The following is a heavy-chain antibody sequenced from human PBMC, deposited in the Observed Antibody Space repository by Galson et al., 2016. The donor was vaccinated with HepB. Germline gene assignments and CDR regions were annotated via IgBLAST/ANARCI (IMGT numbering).Heavy chain of an antibody. V-gene: IGHV3-7*03. CDR3: ARELAVYGFTYFHYYYMDV. D-gene: IGHD3-3*01. Sequence: LRLSCAVSGFSFSTYWMTWVRQAPGRGLEWVANIKQDGSEKYYVESVKGRFTISRDNGKNSLYLQLNGLPVEDTAVYYCARELAVYGFTYFHYYYMDVWGQGTMVTVSS. CDR2: IKQDGSEK. CDR1: GFSFSTYW. J-gene: IGHJ6*03.